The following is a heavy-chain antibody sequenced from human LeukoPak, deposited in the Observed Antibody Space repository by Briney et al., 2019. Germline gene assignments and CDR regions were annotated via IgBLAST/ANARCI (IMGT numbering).Heavy chain of an antibody. J-gene: IGHJ4*02. CDR1: GGSISSSSYY. D-gene: IGHD2-8*01. Sequence: SETLSLTCTVSGGSISSSSYYWGWIRQPPGKGLEWIGSIYYSGSTYYNPSLKSRVTISVDTSKYQFSLKLSSVTAADTAMYYCARQSVLMVYARDYWGQGTLVTVSS. CDR2: IYYSGST. CDR3: ARQSVLMVYARDY. V-gene: IGHV4-39*01.